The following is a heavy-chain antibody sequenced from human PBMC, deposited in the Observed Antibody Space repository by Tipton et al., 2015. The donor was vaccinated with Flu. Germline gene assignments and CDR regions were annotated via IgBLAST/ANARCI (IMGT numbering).Heavy chain of an antibody. V-gene: IGHV4-4*02. CDR3: ARQGGWSYSFDP. J-gene: IGHJ5*02. Sequence: TLSLTCAVSGGSISSSNWWSWVRQPPGKGLEWIGETSHSGSTNYNPSLKSRVTISVDTSKNQFSLKLSSVTAADTAVYYCARQGGWSYSFDPWGQGTLVTVSS. CDR1: GGSISSSNW. CDR2: TSHSGST. D-gene: IGHD6-19*01.